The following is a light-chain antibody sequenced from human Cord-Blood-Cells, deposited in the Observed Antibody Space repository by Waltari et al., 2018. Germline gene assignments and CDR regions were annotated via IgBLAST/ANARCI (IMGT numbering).Light chain of an antibody. Sequence: QSALTQPRSVSGSPGQSVTISCTGTSSHVGGYNYVSWYPQHPGKAPKLMIYDVSKRPSGVPDRFSGSKSGNTASLTISGLQAEDEADYYCCSYAGSYTVVFGGGTKLTVL. V-gene: IGLV2-11*01. CDR3: CSYAGSYTVV. CDR2: DVS. CDR1: SSHVGGYNY. J-gene: IGLJ2*01.